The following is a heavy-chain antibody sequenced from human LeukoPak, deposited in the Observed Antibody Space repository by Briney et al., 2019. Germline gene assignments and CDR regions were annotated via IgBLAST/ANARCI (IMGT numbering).Heavy chain of an antibody. CDR2: IRNKAKSYTI. J-gene: IGHJ4*02. D-gene: IGHD5-24*01. Sequence: PGGSLRLSCAASGFTFSDHYMDWVRQAPGKGLEWVGHIRNKAKSYTIEYAASVKGRFTISRDDSKNSLYLQMNSLKTEDTAVYYCARVRGTYKNFDYWGQGTLVTVSS. CDR3: ARVRGTYKNFDY. V-gene: IGHV3-72*01. CDR1: GFTFSDHY.